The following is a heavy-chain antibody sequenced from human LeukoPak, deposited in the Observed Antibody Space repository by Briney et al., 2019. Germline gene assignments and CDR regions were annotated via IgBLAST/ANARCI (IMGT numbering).Heavy chain of an antibody. V-gene: IGHV1-18*01. CDR1: GYTFTSYG. D-gene: IGHD3-3*01. CDR3: ARGEGSEYDFWSGYLTYYYGMDV. CDR2: ISAYNGNT. Sequence: ASVKVSCKASGYTFTSYGTSWVRQAPGQGLEWMGWISAYNGNTNYAQKLQGRVTMTTDTSTSTAYMELKSLRSDDTAVYYCARGEGSEYDFWSGYLTYYYGMDVWGQGTTVTVAS. J-gene: IGHJ6*02.